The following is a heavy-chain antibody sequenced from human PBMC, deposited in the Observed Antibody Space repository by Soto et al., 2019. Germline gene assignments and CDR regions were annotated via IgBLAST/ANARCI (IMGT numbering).Heavy chain of an antibody. D-gene: IGHD2-2*01. CDR1: GYTFTSYD. Sequence: ASVKVSCKASGYTFTSYDINWVRQATGQGLEWMGWMNPNSGNTGYAQKFQGRVTMTRNTSISTAYMELSSLRSEDTAVYYCASVGYCSSTSCYADSYYYYYYMDVWGKGTTVTVSS. CDR2: MNPNSGNT. J-gene: IGHJ6*03. V-gene: IGHV1-8*01. CDR3: ASVGYCSSTSCYADSYYYYYYMDV.